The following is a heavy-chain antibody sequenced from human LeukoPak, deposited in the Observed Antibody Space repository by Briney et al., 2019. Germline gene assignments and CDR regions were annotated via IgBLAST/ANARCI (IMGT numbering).Heavy chain of an antibody. J-gene: IGHJ4*01. CDR3: AREGYCSGGSCYSVGYY. CDR1: GFTFSSYW. D-gene: IGHD2-15*01. CDR2: INSDGSST. V-gene: IGHV3-74*01. Sequence: GGSLRLSCAASGFTFSSYWMHWVRQAPGKGLVWVSRINSDGSSTSYADSVKGRFTISRDNAKNTLYLQMNSLRAEDTAVYYCAREGYCSGGSCYSVGYYWGQGTLVTVSS.